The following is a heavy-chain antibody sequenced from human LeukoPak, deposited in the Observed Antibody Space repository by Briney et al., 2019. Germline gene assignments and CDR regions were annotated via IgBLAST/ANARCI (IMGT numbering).Heavy chain of an antibody. V-gene: IGHV1-69*01. CDR3: ATEIVATIGPPY. CDR1: GGTFSNYA. D-gene: IGHD5-12*01. J-gene: IGHJ4*02. CDR2: IIPIFGTT. Sequence: SVKVSCKASGGTFSNYAISWVRQAPGQGLEWVGGIIPIFGTTNYAQKFQGRVTITADESMSTAYMELSSLRSEDTAVYYCATEIVATIGPPYWGQGTLVTVSS.